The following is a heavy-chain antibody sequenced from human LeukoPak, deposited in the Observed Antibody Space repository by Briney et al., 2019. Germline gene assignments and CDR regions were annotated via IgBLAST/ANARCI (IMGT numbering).Heavy chain of an antibody. J-gene: IGHJ5*02. V-gene: IGHV4-38-2*02. Sequence: SETLSLTCSVSGYSISSGLYWVWIRQPPGKGLEWIGSIYHSGTTYYNPSLQSRVTISVDTSKNQFSLKVNSVTAADTAVYYCAREQAGEEDKYWFDPWGHGTLVTVSS. CDR2: IYHSGTT. D-gene: IGHD2-15*01. CDR1: GYSISSGLY. CDR3: AREQAGEEDKYWFDP.